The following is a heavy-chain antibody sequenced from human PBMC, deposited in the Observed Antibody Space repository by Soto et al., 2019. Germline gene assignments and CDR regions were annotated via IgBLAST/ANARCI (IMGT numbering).Heavy chain of an antibody. CDR2: IYYSGST. D-gene: IGHD4-17*01. CDR3: ARAVRTVTTYAQRWFDP. J-gene: IGHJ5*02. CDR1: GGSISSYY. V-gene: IGHV4-59*01. Sequence: PSETLSLTCTVSGGSISSYYWSWIRQPPGKGLEWIGYIYYSGSTNYNPSLKSRVTISVDTSKNQFSLKLSSVTAADTAVYYCARAVRTVTTYAQRWFDPWGQGTLVTVSS.